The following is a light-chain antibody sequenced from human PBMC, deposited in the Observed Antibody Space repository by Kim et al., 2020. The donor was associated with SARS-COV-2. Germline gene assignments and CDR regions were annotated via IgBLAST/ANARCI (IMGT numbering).Light chain of an antibody. CDR1: SGHSSYI. V-gene: IGLV4-60*03. CDR3: ETWDSNNWV. CDR2: LEGSGSY. Sequence: LVLTQSSSASASLGSSVKLTCTLSSGHSSYIIAWHQQQPGKAPRYLMKLEGSGSYNKGSGVPDRFSGSSSGADRYLTISNLQSEDEADYYCETWDSNNWVFGGGTQLTVL. J-gene: IGLJ3*02.